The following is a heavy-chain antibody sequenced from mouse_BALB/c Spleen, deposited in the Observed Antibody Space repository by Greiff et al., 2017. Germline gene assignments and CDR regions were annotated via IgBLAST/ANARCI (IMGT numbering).Heavy chain of an antibody. J-gene: IGHJ4*01. CDR3: ARFGNYVGDYAMDY. CDR2: ISYSGST. CDR1: GYSITSDYA. Sequence: VQLQQSGPGLVKPSQSLSLTCTVTGYSITSDYAWNWIRQFPGNKLEWMGYISYSGSTSYNPSLKSRISITRDTSKNQFFLQLNSVTTEDTATYYCARFGNYVGDYAMDYWGQGTSVTVSS. D-gene: IGHD2-1*01. V-gene: IGHV3-2*02.